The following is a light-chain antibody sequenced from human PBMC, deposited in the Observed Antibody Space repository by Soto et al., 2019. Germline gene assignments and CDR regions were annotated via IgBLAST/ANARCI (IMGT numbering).Light chain of an antibody. V-gene: IGLV2-14*01. CDR2: DVS. Sequence: QSALTQPASVSGSPGQSITISCTGTSSDVGGYNYVSWYQQHPGKAPKLMIYDVSNRPSGVSNRFSGCKSGNTASLTISGLQAEDEADYYCSSYTSSSTLDVVFGGGTKVTVL. CDR1: SSDVGGYNY. J-gene: IGLJ2*01. CDR3: SSYTSSSTLDVV.